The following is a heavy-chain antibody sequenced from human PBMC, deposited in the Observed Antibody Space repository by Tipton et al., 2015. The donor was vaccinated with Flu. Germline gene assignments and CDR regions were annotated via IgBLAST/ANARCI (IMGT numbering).Heavy chain of an antibody. V-gene: IGHV3-23*01. D-gene: IGHD6-19*01. Sequence: SLRLSCAASGFTFSSYAMSWVRQGPGKGLEWVSAISGRGGNTYYADSVKGRFTISRDNSKNTMYLQMNSLRAEDTAVYYCAKNQYSRGWLVDYGGQGTLVTVSS. CDR2: ISGRGGNT. CDR3: AKNQYSRGWLVDY. J-gene: IGHJ4*02. CDR1: GFTFSSYA.